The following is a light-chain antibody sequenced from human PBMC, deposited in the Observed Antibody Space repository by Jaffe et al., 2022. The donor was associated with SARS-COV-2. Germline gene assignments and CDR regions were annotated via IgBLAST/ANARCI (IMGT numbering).Light chain of an antibody. Sequence: DIQMTQSPSTLSASVGDRVTITCRASQSISSWLAWYQQKPGKAPKLLISKASSLESGVPSRFSGSESGTEFTLTISSLQPDDFATYYCQQYNSYPLTFGQGTKLEIK. CDR1: QSISSW. J-gene: IGKJ2*01. CDR3: QQYNSYPLT. CDR2: KAS. V-gene: IGKV1-5*03.